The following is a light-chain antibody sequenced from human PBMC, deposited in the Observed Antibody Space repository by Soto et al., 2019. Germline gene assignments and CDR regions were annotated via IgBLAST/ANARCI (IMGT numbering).Light chain of an antibody. V-gene: IGLV2-14*01. J-gene: IGLJ1*01. Sequence: SALAQPASVSGSPGQSITISCTGTSSDVGGYNYVSWYQQPPGKAPKLIIYEVSNRPSGVSNRFSGSKSGNTASLTISGLQAEDEADYYCGSYTSSSTYVFGTGTKVTV. CDR2: EVS. CDR3: GSYTSSSTYV. CDR1: SSDVGGYNY.